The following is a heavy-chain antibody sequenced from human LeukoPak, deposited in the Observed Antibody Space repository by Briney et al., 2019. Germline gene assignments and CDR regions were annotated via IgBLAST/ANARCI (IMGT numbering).Heavy chain of an antibody. Sequence: SETLSLTCTVSGGPISSYYWSWIRQPPGKGLEWIGYIYYSGSTNYNPSLKSRVTISVDTSKNQFSLKLSSVTAADTAVYYCARAGAVADPYYYYGMDVWGQGTTVTVSS. CDR1: GGPISSYY. V-gene: IGHV4-59*01. J-gene: IGHJ6*02. CDR3: ARAGAVADPYYYYGMDV. D-gene: IGHD6-19*01. CDR2: IYYSGST.